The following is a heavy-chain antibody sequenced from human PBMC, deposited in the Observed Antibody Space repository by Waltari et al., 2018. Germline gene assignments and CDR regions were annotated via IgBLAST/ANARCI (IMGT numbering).Heavy chain of an antibody. D-gene: IGHD2-2*01. CDR2: ISSSSSTI. V-gene: IGHV3-48*04. CDR3: ARALVPAATYWFDP. J-gene: IGHJ5*02. CDR1: GFTFSSYS. Sequence: EVQLVESGGGLVQPGGSLRLSCAASGFTFSSYSMNWVRQAPGKGLEWVSYISSSSSTIYDADSVKGRFTISRDNAKNSLYLQMNSLRAEDTAVYYCARALVPAATYWFDPWGQGTLVTVSS.